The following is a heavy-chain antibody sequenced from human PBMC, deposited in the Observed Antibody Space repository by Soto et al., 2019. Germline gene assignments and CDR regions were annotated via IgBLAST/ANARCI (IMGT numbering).Heavy chain of an antibody. CDR1: GDSISTFY. J-gene: IGHJ4*02. CDR3: ARGRTVRNYADDSSDYFYFFDY. D-gene: IGHD3-22*01. CDR2: VYYTGST. V-gene: IGHV4-59*01. Sequence: LSLTCTVSGDSISTFYWGWMRQSPGKELEWIGYVYYTGSTNYNPSLKSRVTISVDRSENQFSLKLTSANAADTAVYYCARGRTVRNYADDSSDYFYFFDYWGQGTQVTVSS.